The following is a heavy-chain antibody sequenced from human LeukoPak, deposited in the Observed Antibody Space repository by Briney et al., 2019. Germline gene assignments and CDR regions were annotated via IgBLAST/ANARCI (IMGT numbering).Heavy chain of an antibody. J-gene: IGHJ4*02. Sequence: GGTLRLSCAASGFTLRSDWMHWVRQVPGKGLEWGSAISGSGATTYYAESVKGRFTITRDNSKNTLYLQMNTLRAEDTAVYYCAKERTNFDYWGQGTLVTVSS. CDR3: AKERTNFDY. CDR1: GFTLRSDW. CDR2: ISGSGATT. V-gene: IGHV3-23*01. D-gene: IGHD2-8*01.